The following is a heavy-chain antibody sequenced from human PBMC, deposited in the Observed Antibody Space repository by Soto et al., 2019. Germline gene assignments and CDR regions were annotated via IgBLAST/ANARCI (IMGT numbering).Heavy chain of an antibody. CDR2: VYYSGTT. Sequence: SETLSLTCTVSGGSLSRSSYFWGWVRQAPGKGLEWIGSVYYSGTTYYNPSLKSRVTISGDTSKNQFSLKLSSVTAADTAVFYCARLIHCKTTSCYFDYWGQGTLVTVSS. J-gene: IGHJ4*02. D-gene: IGHD2-2*01. V-gene: IGHV4-39*01. CDR1: GGSLSRSSYF. CDR3: ARLIHCKTTSCYFDY.